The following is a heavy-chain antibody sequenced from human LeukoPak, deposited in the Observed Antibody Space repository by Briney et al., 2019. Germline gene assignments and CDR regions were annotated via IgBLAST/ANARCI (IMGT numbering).Heavy chain of an antibody. CDR3: AKDDFDYGGLH. CDR2: ISYDGSNK. D-gene: IGHD4-23*01. Sequence: GGSLRLSCAASGFSFRSYGKHWVRQAPGKGLEWVAVISYDGSNKYYADSVKGRFTISRDNSKNTLYLQMNSLRAEDTAVYYCAKDDFDYGGLHWGQGTLVTVSS. J-gene: IGHJ4*02. CDR1: GFSFRSYG. V-gene: IGHV3-30*18.